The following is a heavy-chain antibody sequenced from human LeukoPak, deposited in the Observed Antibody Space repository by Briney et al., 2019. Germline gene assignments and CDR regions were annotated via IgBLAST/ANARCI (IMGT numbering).Heavy chain of an antibody. J-gene: IGHJ3*02. CDR1: GGSISSGSYY. Sequence: PSQTLSLTCTVSGGSISSGSYYWSWIRQPAGKGLEWIGEINHSGSTNYNPSLKSRVTISVDTSKNQFSLKLSSVTAADTAVYYCASLGPLLRRRGAPGAFDIWGQGTMVTVSS. D-gene: IGHD3-10*01. CDR3: ASLGPLLRRRGAPGAFDI. V-gene: IGHV4-61*09. CDR2: INHSGST.